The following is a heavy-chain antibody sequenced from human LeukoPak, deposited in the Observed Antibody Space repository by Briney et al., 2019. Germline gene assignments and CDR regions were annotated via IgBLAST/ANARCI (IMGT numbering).Heavy chain of an antibody. CDR2: INHSGST. J-gene: IGHJ4*02. V-gene: IGHV4-34*01. CDR1: GGSFSGYY. CDR3: AAGYSSSWLDY. Sequence: SETLSLTCAVYGGSFSGYYWSWLRQPPGKGLEWIGEINHSGSTNYNPSLKRRVTISVDTSKNQFSLKLSSVTAADTAVYYCAAGYSSSWLDYWGQGTLVTVSS. D-gene: IGHD6-13*01.